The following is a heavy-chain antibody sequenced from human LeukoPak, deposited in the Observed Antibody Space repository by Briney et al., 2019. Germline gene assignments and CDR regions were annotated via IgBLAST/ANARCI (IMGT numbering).Heavy chain of an antibody. CDR3: ARAPRPRAVAGEAFNAFDI. CDR2: INSDGSST. Sequence: GGSLRLSCAASGFTFSSYWMHWVRQAPGKGLVWVSRINSDGSSTSYADSVKGRFTISRDNAKNTLYLQMNSLRAEDTAVYYCARAPRPRAVAGEAFNAFDIWGQGTMVTVSS. V-gene: IGHV3-74*01. J-gene: IGHJ3*02. D-gene: IGHD6-19*01. CDR1: GFTFSSYW.